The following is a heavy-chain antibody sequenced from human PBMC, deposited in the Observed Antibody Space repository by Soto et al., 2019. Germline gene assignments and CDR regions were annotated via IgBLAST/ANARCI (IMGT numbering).Heavy chain of an antibody. Sequence: SETLSLTCTVSGGSISSSSYYWGWIRQPPGKGLEWIGSIYYSGSTYYNPSLKSRVTISVDTSKNQFSLKLSSVTAADTAVYYCARTGCSSTSCYRKPPNWFDPWGQGTLVTVSS. CDR2: IYYSGST. V-gene: IGHV4-39*01. J-gene: IGHJ5*02. CDR1: GGSISSSSYY. CDR3: ARTGCSSTSCYRKPPNWFDP. D-gene: IGHD2-2*01.